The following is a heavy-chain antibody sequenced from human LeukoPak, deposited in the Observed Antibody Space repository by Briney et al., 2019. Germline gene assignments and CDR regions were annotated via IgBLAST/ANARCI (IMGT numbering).Heavy chain of an antibody. CDR2: ISSSGSTI. CDR1: GFTFSSYE. Sequence: PGGSLRPSCAASGFTFSSYEMNWVRQAPGKGLEWVSYISSSGSTIYYADSVKGRFTISRDNAKNSLYLQMNSLRDEDTAVYYCARGYCSGGSCYEFDYWGQGTLVTVSS. J-gene: IGHJ4*02. D-gene: IGHD2-15*01. CDR3: ARGYCSGGSCYEFDY. V-gene: IGHV3-48*03.